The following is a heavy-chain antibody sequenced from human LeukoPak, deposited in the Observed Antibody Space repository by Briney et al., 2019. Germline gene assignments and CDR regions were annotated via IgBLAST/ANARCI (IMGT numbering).Heavy chain of an antibody. CDR3: ATLHCSGGSCSSDDYFDS. D-gene: IGHD2-15*01. V-gene: IGHV3-23*01. CDR1: GFTFSSYS. J-gene: IGHJ4*02. Sequence: GGSLRLSFAASGFTFSSYSISWVRKAPGKGLEGVSAISGSGGSTYYSDAVKGRCTISRDNSKNTLYLQMTSLRAEDTAVYYCATLHCSGGSCSSDDYFDSWGQGTLVTVSS. CDR2: ISGSGGST.